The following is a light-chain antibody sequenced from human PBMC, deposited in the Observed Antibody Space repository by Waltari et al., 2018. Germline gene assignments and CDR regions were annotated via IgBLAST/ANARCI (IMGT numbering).Light chain of an antibody. CDR3: CSYAGPYTLIT. CDR1: SSDVGGYNY. J-gene: IGLJ2*01. V-gene: IGLV2-11*01. CDR2: DVT. Sequence: QSALTQPRSVSGSPGQSVTISCTGTSSDVGGYNYVSWYQQHPGNAPNLIIYDVTKRPSGVPDRFSGSKSGNTASLTISGLQAEDEADYYCCSYAGPYTLITFGGGTKLTVV.